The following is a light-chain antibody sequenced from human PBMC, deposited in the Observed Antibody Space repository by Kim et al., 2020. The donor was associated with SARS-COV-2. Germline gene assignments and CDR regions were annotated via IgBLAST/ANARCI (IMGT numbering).Light chain of an antibody. V-gene: IGLV3-19*01. Sequence: SSDLTQDPAVSVALGQTVRLTCQGDSLRNYYATWYQQRPGQAPVLVLYGKYNRPSGIPDRFSGSASGNTASLTITGAQAEDEADYYCNSRDSSGDHVVFG. CDR3: NSRDSSGDHVV. CDR1: SLRNYY. J-gene: IGLJ3*02. CDR2: GKY.